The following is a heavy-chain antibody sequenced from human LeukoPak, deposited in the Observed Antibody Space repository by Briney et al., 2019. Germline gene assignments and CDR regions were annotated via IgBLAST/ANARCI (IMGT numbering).Heavy chain of an antibody. V-gene: IGHV3-66*01. J-gene: IGHJ4*02. D-gene: IGHD1-26*01. CDR2: ISSGGTT. Sequence: GGSLRLSCAASGFTFSSYSMNWVRQAPGKGLEWVSVISSGGTTYYADSVKGGFTISRDNAKNTMYLQMNSLRAEDTAVYYCARVARGMYYFDCWGQGTLVTVSS. CDR1: GFTFSSYS. CDR3: ARVARGMYYFDC.